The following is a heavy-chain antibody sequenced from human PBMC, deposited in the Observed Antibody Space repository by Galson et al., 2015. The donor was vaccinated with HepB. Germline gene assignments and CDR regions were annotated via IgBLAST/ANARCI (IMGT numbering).Heavy chain of an antibody. D-gene: IGHD3-10*01. Sequence: SLRLSCAASGFTFRDYYTSWIRQAPGKGLEWISYISSKSRYTSYADSVKGRFTISRDNAKNSLYLQMNSLRAGDTAVYYCARDGSQSRFGELLTYYYFDLWGRGTPVTVSS. J-gene: IGHJ2*01. CDR3: ARDGSQSRFGELLTYYYFDL. V-gene: IGHV3-11*06. CDR1: GFTFRDYY. CDR2: ISSKSRYT.